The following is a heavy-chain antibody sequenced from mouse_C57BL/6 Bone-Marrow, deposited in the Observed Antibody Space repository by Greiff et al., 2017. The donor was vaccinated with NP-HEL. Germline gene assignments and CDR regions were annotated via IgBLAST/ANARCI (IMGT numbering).Heavy chain of an antibody. Sequence: VQLQQSGPGLVQPSQSLSITCTVSGFSLTSYGVHWVRQSPGKGLEWLGVIWSGGSTDYNAAFISRLSISKDNSKSHVFFKMNSLQADDTAIYYCARRESIYDGYYYQAWFAYWGQGTLVTVSA. D-gene: IGHD2-3*01. J-gene: IGHJ3*01. CDR3: ARRESIYDGYYYQAWFAY. CDR2: IWSGGST. CDR1: GFSLTSYG. V-gene: IGHV2-2*01.